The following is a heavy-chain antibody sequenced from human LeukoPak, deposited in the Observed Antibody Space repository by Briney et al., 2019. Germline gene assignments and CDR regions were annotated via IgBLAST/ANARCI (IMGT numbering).Heavy chain of an antibody. CDR1: GFTFSSYW. J-gene: IGHJ6*03. Sequence: GGSLRLSCAASGFTFSSYWMHWVRQAPGKGLVWVSRINSDGSSTSYADSVKGRFTISRDNAKNTLYLQMNSLRAEDTAVYYCARDVGIAAAGGGLYCYMDVWGKGTTVTVSS. CDR2: INSDGSST. V-gene: IGHV3-74*01. CDR3: ARDVGIAAAGGGLYCYMDV. D-gene: IGHD6-13*01.